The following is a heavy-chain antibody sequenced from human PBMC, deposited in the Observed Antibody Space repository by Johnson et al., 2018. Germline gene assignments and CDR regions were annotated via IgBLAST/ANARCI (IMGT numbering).Heavy chain of an antibody. CDR3: AKTTHYDDYYHYYYMDV. D-gene: IGHD5-12*01. CDR2: LSTSGGST. CDR1: GFTFSTFA. Sequence: LVESGGGLVQPGGSLRLSCAASGFTFSTFAVSWVRQAPGKGLEWVSALSTSGGSTYYADSVKGRFTISRDNSNKTLYLQMNSLRAEDTAVYYCAKTTHYDDYYHYYYMDVWGKGTTVTVSS. J-gene: IGHJ6*03. V-gene: IGHV3-23*04.